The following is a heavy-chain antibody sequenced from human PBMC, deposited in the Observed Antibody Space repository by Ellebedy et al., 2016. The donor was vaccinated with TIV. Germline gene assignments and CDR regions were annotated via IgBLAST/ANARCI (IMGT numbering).Heavy chain of an antibody. D-gene: IGHD3-9*01. CDR1: GGSISSSNW. CDR2: IYHSGST. Sequence: SETLSLTXAVSGGSISSSNWWSWVRQPPGKGLEWIGEIYHSGSTNYNPSLKSRVTMSVDTSKNQFSLKLSSVTAADTAVYYCARDFEGAEDWGQGTLVTVSS. CDR3: ARDFEGAED. J-gene: IGHJ4*02. V-gene: IGHV4-4*02.